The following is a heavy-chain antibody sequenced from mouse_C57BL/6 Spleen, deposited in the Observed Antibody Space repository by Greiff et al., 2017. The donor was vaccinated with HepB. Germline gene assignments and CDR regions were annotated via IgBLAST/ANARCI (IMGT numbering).Heavy chain of an antibody. Sequence: VQLQQPGAELVKPGASVKMSCKASGYTVTSYWITWVKQRPGQGLEWIGDIYPGSGSTNYNEKFKSKATLTVDTSSSTAYMQLSSLTSEDSAVYYCARRGPEECQDNWGQGTLVTVSA. CDR2: IYPGSGST. D-gene: IGHD6-1*01. J-gene: IGHJ3*01. CDR1: GYTVTSYW. CDR3: ARRGPEECQDN. V-gene: IGHV1-55*01.